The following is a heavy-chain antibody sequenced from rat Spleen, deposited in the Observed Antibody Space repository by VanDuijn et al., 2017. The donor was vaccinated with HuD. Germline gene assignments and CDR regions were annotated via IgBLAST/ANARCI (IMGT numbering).Heavy chain of an antibody. Sequence: EVQLVETGGGLVQPGKSLKLSCVASGFTFNNYWMTWIRQAPGKGLEWVATISYDGSGTYYQNSVKGRFTFSRDNAKNILNLQVSRLRSEDTATYYGKRGGEPRSWGQGVMVTVSS. V-gene: IGHV5-31*01. CDR3: KRGGEPRS. CDR1: GFTFNNYW. D-gene: IGHD1-11*01. CDR2: ISYDGSGT. J-gene: IGHJ2*01.